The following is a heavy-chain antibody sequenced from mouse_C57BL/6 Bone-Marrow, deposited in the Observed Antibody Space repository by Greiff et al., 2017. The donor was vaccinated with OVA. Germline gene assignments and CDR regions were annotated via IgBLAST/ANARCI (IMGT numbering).Heavy chain of an antibody. V-gene: IGHV1-69*01. CDR1: GYTFTSYW. J-gene: IGHJ4*01. CDR3: ERTGRYYGYYAMDY. CDR2: IDPSDSYT. D-gene: IGHD1-1*01. Sequence: VQLQQPGAELVMPGASVKLSCKASGYTFTSYWMHWVKQRPGHGLEWIGEIDPSDSYTNYNQKFKGKSTLTVDKSSSTAYVQLSSLTSEDSAVYYCERTGRYYGYYAMDYWGQGTSVTVSS.